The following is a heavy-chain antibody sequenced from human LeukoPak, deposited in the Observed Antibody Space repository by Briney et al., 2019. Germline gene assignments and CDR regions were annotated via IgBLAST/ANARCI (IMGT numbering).Heavy chain of an antibody. J-gene: IGHJ4*02. Sequence: GGSLRLSCTASGFTFSDHAITWVRQAPGKGMEGVGFIRSKAYGGAAEYGASLRPRFTISRDDSRGIAYLQMNSLNTEDTAVYYCEGHTAMDRISDYWGQGTLVTVSS. CDR1: GFTFSDHA. D-gene: IGHD5-18*01. V-gene: IGHV3-49*04. CDR3: EGHTAMDRISDY. CDR2: IRSKAYGGAA.